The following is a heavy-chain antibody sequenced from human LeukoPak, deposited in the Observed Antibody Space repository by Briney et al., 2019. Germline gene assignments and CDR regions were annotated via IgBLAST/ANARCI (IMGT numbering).Heavy chain of an antibody. V-gene: IGHV3-48*01. D-gene: IGHD2-21*01. CDR1: GASISSYY. CDR2: ISSSSSTI. Sequence: PSETLSLTCTVSGASISSYYWNWVRQAPGKGLEWVSYISSSSSTIYYADSVKGRFTISRDNAKNSLYLQMNSLRAEDTAVYYCARGLGYFDYWGQGTLVTVSS. J-gene: IGHJ4*02. CDR3: ARGLGYFDY.